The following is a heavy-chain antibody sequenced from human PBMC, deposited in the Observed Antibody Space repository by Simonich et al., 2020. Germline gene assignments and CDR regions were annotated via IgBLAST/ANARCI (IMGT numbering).Heavy chain of an antibody. Sequence: QVQLVQSGAEVKKPGASVKVSCKASGYTFTGYYMHWVRQAPGPGLEWMGWINPNSGGPNYEQKFQGRVTMTRDTSIGTAYMELSRLRSDDTAVYYCARVPPTSGSYYYYYYYMDVWGKGTTVTVSS. CDR2: INPNSGGP. CDR1: GYTFTGYY. D-gene: IGHD1-26*01. J-gene: IGHJ6*03. V-gene: IGHV1-2*02. CDR3: ARVPPTSGSYYYYYYYMDV.